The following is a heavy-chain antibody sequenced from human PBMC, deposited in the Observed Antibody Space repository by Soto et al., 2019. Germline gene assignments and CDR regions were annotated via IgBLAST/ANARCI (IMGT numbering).Heavy chain of an antibody. CDR1: GVTFSSYA. V-gene: IGHV1-69*13. CDR2: IIPIFGTA. J-gene: IGHJ4*02. D-gene: IGHD6-19*01. CDR3: ASVIAVAGTGISDY. Sequence: GASVKVSCKASGVTFSSYAISWVRQAPGQGLEWMGGIIPIFGTANYAQKFQGRVTITADESTSTAYMELSSLRSEDTAVYYCASVIAVAGTGISDYWGQGTLVTVSS.